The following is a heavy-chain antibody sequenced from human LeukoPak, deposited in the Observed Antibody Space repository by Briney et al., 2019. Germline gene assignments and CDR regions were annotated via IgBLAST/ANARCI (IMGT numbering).Heavy chain of an antibody. D-gene: IGHD6-13*01. Sequence: GESLKISCKGSGYSFTTYWIGWVRQMPGKGLEWMGIIYPGDSDTRYSPSFQGQVTISADKSISTAYLQWSSLKASDTAMYYCARQQQLVPYQDAFDIWGQGTMVTVSS. CDR2: IYPGDSDT. CDR3: ARQQQLVPYQDAFDI. V-gene: IGHV5-51*01. J-gene: IGHJ3*02. CDR1: GYSFTTYW.